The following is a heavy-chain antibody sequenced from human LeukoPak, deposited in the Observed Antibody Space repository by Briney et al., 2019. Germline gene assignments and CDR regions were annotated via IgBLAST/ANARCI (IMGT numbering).Heavy chain of an antibody. J-gene: IGHJ5*02. CDR2: ISGSGGST. D-gene: IGHD3-3*01. Sequence: GGSLRLSCAASGFTFSSYAMSWVRQAPGRGLGWVSAISGSGGSTYYADSVKGRFTISRDNSKNTLYLQMNSLRAEDTAVYYCVGSGYSVPNWFDPWGQGTLVTVSS. V-gene: IGHV3-23*01. CDR1: GFTFSSYA. CDR3: VGSGYSVPNWFDP.